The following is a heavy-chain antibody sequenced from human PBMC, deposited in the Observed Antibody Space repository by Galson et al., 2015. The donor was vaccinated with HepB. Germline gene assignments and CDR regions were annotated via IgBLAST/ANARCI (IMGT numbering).Heavy chain of an antibody. V-gene: IGHV3-11*06. CDR1: GFTFSDYY. J-gene: IGHJ6*02. Sequence: SLRLSCAASGFTFSDYYMSWIRQAPGKGLEWVSYISSSSSYTNYADSVKGRFTISRDNAKNSLYLQMNSLRAEDTAVYYCASRSRLLWFGEFQQGAGGMDVWGQGTTVTVSS. D-gene: IGHD3-10*01. CDR2: ISSSSSYT. CDR3: ASRSRLLWFGEFQQGAGGMDV.